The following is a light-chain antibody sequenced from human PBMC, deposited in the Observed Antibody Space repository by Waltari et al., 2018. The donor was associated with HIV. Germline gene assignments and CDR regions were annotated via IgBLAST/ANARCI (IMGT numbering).Light chain of an antibody. Sequence: QSALTQPRSVSGSPGQSVTISCTGTSSDVGDYNYVSWYQQHPAKAPKLMIFDVNKRPSGVPDRFSGSRSGNTASLNVSGLQAEDEADYYCCSYADDYTWVFGGGTKLTVL. CDR3: CSYADDYTWV. CDR2: DVN. V-gene: IGLV2-11*01. J-gene: IGLJ3*02. CDR1: SSDVGDYNY.